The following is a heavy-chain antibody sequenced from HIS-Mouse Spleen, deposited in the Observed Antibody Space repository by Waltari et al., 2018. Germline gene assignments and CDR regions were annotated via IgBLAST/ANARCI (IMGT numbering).Heavy chain of an antibody. Sequence: EVQLVESGGGLVKPGGSLRLSCAASGFTFSNAWMSWVRQAQGKGLVWVCRIKSKTDGGTTDYAAPVKGRFTISRDDSKNTLYLQMNSLKTEDTAVYYCTTVSSSFDYWGQGTLVTVSS. J-gene: IGHJ4*02. D-gene: IGHD6-6*01. CDR2: IKSKTDGGTT. CDR1: GFTFSNAW. CDR3: TTVSSSFDY. V-gene: IGHV3-15*01.